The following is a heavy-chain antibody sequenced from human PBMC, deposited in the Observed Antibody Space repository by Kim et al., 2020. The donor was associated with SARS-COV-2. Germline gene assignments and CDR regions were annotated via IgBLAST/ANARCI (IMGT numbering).Heavy chain of an antibody. CDR3: AKSTGITMIVVVINDAFDI. CDR1: GGSISSSSYY. CDR2: IYYSGST. V-gene: IGHV4-39*07. J-gene: IGHJ3*02. D-gene: IGHD3-22*01. Sequence: SETLSLTRTVSGGSISSSSYYWGWIRQPPGKGLEWIGSIYYSGSTYYNPSLKSRVTISVDTSKNQFSLKLSSVTAADTAVYYCAKSTGITMIVVVINDAFDIWGQGTMVTVSS.